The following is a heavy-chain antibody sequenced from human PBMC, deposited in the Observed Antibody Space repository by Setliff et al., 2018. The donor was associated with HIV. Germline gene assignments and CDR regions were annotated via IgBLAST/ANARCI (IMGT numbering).Heavy chain of an antibody. Sequence: GGSLRLSCAASGFNVNNKYMSWVRQAPGKGLEWVSIIYSDDYTKYADSLKGRFTISRDTSKNTLYLQMNSLRAEDTAVYYCAKDHRSSGWYTDFDYWGQGTLVTVSS. CDR1: GFNVNNKY. D-gene: IGHD6-19*01. CDR2: IYSDDYT. V-gene: IGHV3-66*01. J-gene: IGHJ4*02. CDR3: AKDHRSSGWYTDFDY.